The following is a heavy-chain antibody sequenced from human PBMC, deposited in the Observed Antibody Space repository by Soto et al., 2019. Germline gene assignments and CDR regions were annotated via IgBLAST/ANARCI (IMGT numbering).Heavy chain of an antibody. CDR3: AILGFGELYRPYYYYGMDV. CDR1: GYSFTSYW. D-gene: IGHD3-10*01. CDR2: IDPSDSYT. J-gene: IGHJ6*02. Sequence: PGESLKISCKGSGYSFTSYWISWVRQMPGKGLEWMGRIDPSDSYTNYSPSFQGHVTISADKSISTAYLQWSSLKASDTAMYYCAILGFGELYRPYYYYGMDVWGQGTTVTVSS. V-gene: IGHV5-10-1*01.